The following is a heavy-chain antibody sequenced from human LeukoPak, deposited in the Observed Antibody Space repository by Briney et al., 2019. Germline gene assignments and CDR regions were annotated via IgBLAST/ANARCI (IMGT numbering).Heavy chain of an antibody. J-gene: IGHJ4*02. CDR2: LSFDGAHK. CDR1: GFTFRHYA. V-gene: IGHV3-30*04. D-gene: IGHD3-16*01. Sequence: ERSLRLSCAASGFTFRHYAVHWVRQAPSRGLEWVAVLSFDGAHKYYAESVKGRFTISKDNSNNTLFLQMDSLRLEDTALYYCVRARAGGLDYWGQGTLVTVSS. CDR3: VRARAGGLDY.